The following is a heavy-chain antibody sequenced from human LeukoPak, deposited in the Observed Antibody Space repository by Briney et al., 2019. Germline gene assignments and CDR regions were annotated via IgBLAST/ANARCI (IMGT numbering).Heavy chain of an antibody. CDR3: SREDIFGVAGSGWFDH. CDR2: IYYSGSI. V-gene: IGHV4-39*02. CDR1: GGSISSSSYY. J-gene: IGHJ5*02. D-gene: IGHD3-3*01. Sequence: SETMSLTCTVSGGSISSSSYYWGWLREPPGKGLEWLGSIYYSGSIYYNSSLKIRVTISLDTSKIQFSPKLSSVTATDTATDYCSREDIFGVAGSGWFDHWGQGTLVTVSS.